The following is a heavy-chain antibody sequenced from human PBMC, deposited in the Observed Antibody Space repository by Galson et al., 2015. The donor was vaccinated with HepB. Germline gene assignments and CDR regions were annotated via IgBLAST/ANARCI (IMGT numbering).Heavy chain of an antibody. CDR2: ISTNSGNT. Sequence: SVKVSCKASGYRFTDNGISWVRQAPGQGLEWMAWISTNSGNTNYAQKFQGRVTVTTDTSTSTAYMELRSLKSEDTAVYFCARDRIYRFDSWGQGTLVTVSS. CDR1: GYRFTDNG. J-gene: IGHJ4*02. V-gene: IGHV1-18*01. CDR3: ARDRIYRFDS. D-gene: IGHD5/OR15-5a*01.